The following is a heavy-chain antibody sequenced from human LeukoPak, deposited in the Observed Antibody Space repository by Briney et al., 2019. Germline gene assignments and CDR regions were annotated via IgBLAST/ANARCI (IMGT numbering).Heavy chain of an antibody. V-gene: IGHV3-9*01. J-gene: IGHJ3*02. CDR3: AKDYSSGWYGAFDI. CDR1: GFTFSSYS. Sequence: GGSLRLSCAASGFTFSSYSMNWVRQAPGKGLEWVSGISWNSGSIGYADSVKGRFTISRDNAKNSLYLQMNSLRAEDTALYYCAKDYSSGWYGAFDIWGQGTMVTVSS. D-gene: IGHD6-19*01. CDR2: ISWNSGSI.